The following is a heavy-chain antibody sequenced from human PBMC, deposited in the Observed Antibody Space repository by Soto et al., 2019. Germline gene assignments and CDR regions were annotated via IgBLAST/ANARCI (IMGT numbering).Heavy chain of an antibody. V-gene: IGHV1-18*01. J-gene: IGHJ6*02. CDR3: AREGPRPYYYYGMDV. CDR2: ISGYNGKT. Sequence: QVQLVQSGAEVKKPGASVKVSCKSSGYTFSMSGISWVRQAPGQRLEWMGWISGYNGKTNYEQKFQDRVTMTTDTSTNMAYMELRSLRSDDTAVYYCAREGPRPYYYYGMDVWGQGTTVTVSS. CDR1: GYTFSMSG.